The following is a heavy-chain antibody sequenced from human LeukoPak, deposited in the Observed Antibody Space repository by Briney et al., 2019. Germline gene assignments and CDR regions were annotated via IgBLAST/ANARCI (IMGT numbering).Heavy chain of an antibody. CDR1: GFTFRSYG. V-gene: IGHV3-30*02. J-gene: IGHJ4*02. CDR3: AKDLGSSWANDY. CDR2: IRYDGSNK. Sequence: GVSLRLFCAASGFTFRSYGMHWVRQAQGKGLEWVAFIRYDGSNKYYADSVKGRFTISRDNSKNTLYLQMNSLRAEDTAVYYCAKDLGSSWANDYWGQGTLVTVSS. D-gene: IGHD6-13*01.